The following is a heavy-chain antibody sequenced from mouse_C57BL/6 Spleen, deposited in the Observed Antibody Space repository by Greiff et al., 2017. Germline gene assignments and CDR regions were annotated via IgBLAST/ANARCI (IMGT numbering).Heavy chain of an antibody. V-gene: IGHV14-4*01. CDR1: GFNIKDDY. J-gene: IGHJ4*01. Sequence: VQLKQSGAELVRPGASVKLSCTASGFNIKDDYMHWVKQRPEQGLEWIGWIDPENGDTEYASKFQGKATITADTSSNTAYLQLSSRTSEDTAVYYCTTYDYDVDYYAMDYWGQGTSVTVSS. CDR3: TTYDYDVDYYAMDY. D-gene: IGHD2-4*01. CDR2: IDPENGDT.